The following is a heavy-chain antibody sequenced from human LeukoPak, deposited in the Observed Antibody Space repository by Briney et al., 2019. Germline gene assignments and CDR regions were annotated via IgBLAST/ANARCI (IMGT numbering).Heavy chain of an antibody. CDR3: ARQDSLTSPFDY. D-gene: IGHD2-2*01. V-gene: IGHV3-21*01. J-gene: IGHJ4*02. CDR2: ISSSSDYI. CDR1: GFTFSSYF. Sequence: PGGSLRLSCAASGFTFSSYFMNWVRQAPGKGLEWVSGISSSSDYIYYADSVKGRFTISRDNAKNSLYLQMNSLRAEDTAVYYCARQDSLTSPFDYWGQGTLVTVSS.